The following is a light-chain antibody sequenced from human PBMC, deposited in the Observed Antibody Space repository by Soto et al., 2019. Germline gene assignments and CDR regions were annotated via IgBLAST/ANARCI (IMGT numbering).Light chain of an antibody. Sequence: DIQMTQSPSTLYASVGDRVTITCRASQSISSWLAWYQQKPGEAPKLLIYDASSLESGVPSRFSGSGSGTEFTLTISSLQPDDFATYYCQQYNSYSHTFGQGTKVDIK. J-gene: IGKJ2*01. V-gene: IGKV1-5*01. CDR2: DAS. CDR3: QQYNSYSHT. CDR1: QSISSW.